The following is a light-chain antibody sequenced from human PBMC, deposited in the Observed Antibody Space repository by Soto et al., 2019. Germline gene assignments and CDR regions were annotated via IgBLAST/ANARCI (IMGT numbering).Light chain of an antibody. Sequence: QSALTQPASVSGSPGQSITISCTGTSSDIGDYNYVSWYQQHPGKAPKLIIYGVSNRPSGLSHRFSGSKSDNTASLTISGLQAEDEADYYCSSYTSTSTLYVFGTGTKLTVL. J-gene: IGLJ1*01. CDR1: SSDIGDYNY. CDR3: SSYTSTSTLYV. CDR2: GVS. V-gene: IGLV2-14*01.